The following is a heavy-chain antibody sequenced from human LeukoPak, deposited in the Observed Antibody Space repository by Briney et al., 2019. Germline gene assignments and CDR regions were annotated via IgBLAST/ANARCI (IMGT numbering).Heavy chain of an antibody. J-gene: IGHJ4*02. CDR1: GGSISSYY. D-gene: IGHD2-2*01. V-gene: IGHV4-59*01. Sequence: PSETLSLTCTVSGGSISSYYWSWIRQPPGKGLEWIGYIYYSGSTNYNPSLKSRVTISVDTSKNQFSLKLSSVTAADTAVYYCARDRPISGAVPAASRYYFDYWGQGTLVTVS. CDR3: ARDRPISGAVPAASRYYFDY. CDR2: IYYSGST.